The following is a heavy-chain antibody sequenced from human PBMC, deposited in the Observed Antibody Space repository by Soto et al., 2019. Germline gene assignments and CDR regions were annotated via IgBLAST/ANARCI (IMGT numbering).Heavy chain of an antibody. D-gene: IGHD1-1*01. CDR1: GFALSSFD. CDR3: VRDHSGLKDFDY. J-gene: IGHJ4*02. CDR2: INMDGGST. Sequence: SGGSLRLSCAASGFALSSFDMDWVRQAPGKGLEWVSYINMDGGSTHYAESVKGRFTISRDNGRSSLSLQMDSLRVEDTAVYYCVRDHSGLKDFDYWGQGALVTVSS. V-gene: IGHV3-48*03.